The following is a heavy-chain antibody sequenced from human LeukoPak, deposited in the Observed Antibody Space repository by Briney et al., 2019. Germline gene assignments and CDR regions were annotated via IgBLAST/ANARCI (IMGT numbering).Heavy chain of an antibody. J-gene: IGHJ5*02. CDR3: ARYNPTTENWFDP. Sequence: SEALSLTCTVSGGSISSGGYYWSWIRQHPEKGLEWIGYIYYSGSTYYNPSLKSRVTISVDTSKNQFSLKLSSVTAADTAVYYCARYNPTTENWFDPWGQGTLVTVSS. CDR1: GGSISSGGYY. V-gene: IGHV4-31*03. CDR2: IYYSGST. D-gene: IGHD1-1*01.